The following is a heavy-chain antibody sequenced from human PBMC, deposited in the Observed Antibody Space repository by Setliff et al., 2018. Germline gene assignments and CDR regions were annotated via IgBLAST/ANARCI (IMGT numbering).Heavy chain of an antibody. D-gene: IGHD3-10*01. J-gene: IGHJ4*02. V-gene: IGHV4-38-2*01. CDR2: IYHSGST. CDR3: ARVGAVNYDFDS. Sequence: SETLSLTCAVSSYSISTNYYWGWIRQPPGKGLEWIGSIYHSGSTYYNPSLKSRVTISVDTSKNQFSLKLTSVTAADTAVYYCARVGAVNYDFDSWGQGTLVTVSA. CDR1: SYSISTNYY.